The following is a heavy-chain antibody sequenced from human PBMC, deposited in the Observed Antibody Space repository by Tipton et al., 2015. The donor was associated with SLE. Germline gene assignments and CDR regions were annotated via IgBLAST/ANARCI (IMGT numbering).Heavy chain of an antibody. D-gene: IGHD4-17*01. CDR2: IKQDGSER. V-gene: IGHV3-7*01. CDR3: AKDHQAVTTPDAFDI. CDR1: GFTFSSYW. J-gene: IGHJ3*02. Sequence: GSLRLSCAASGFTFSSYWMSWVRQPPGKGLEWVANIKQDGSERYYVDSVKGRFTISRDNAKNTLYLQMNSLRAEDTAVYYCAKDHQAVTTPDAFDIWGQGTMVTVSS.